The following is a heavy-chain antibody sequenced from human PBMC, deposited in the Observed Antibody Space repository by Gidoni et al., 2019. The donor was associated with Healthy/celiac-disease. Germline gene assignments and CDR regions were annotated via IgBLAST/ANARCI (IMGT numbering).Heavy chain of an antibody. CDR3: ARGDGGLVDY. CDR2: ISSSSSTI. Sequence: EVQLVESGGGLVQPGGSLRLACAASGFTFSSYSMNWVRQAPGKGLALVSYISSSSSTIYYADSVKGRFTISRDNAKNSLYLQMNSLRAEDTAVYYCARGDGGLVDYWGQGTLVTVSS. V-gene: IGHV3-48*04. CDR1: GFTFSSYS. D-gene: IGHD3-10*01. J-gene: IGHJ4*02.